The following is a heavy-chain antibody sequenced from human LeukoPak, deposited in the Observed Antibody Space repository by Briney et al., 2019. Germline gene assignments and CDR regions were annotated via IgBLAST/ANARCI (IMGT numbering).Heavy chain of an antibody. Sequence: GGSLRLSCAASGFTFSSYAMHWVRQAPGKGLEWVANIKQDGSEKYYVDSVKGRFTISRDNTKNSLYLQMNSLRAEDTAVYYCARDRRITIFGVMGYWGQGTLVTVSS. J-gene: IGHJ4*02. D-gene: IGHD3-3*01. V-gene: IGHV3-7*01. CDR2: IKQDGSEK. CDR1: GFTFSSYA. CDR3: ARDRRITIFGVMGY.